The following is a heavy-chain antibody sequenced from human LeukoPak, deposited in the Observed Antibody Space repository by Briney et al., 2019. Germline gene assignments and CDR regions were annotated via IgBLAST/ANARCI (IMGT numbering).Heavy chain of an antibody. J-gene: IGHJ4*02. CDR2: INPNSGGT. D-gene: IGHD3-22*01. CDR1: GYTFSSYD. V-gene: IGHV1-2*02. CDR3: ARGRLHYNYDTSGAGDY. Sequence: ASVKVSCKASGYTFSSYDINWVRQATGQGLEWMGWINPNSGGTNYAQKFQGRVTITRDTSISTAYMELSRLRSDDTAVYYCARGRLHYNYDTSGAGDYWGQGTLVTVSS.